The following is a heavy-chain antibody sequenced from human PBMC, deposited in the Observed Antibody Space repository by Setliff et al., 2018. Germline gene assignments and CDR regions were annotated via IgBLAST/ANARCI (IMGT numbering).Heavy chain of an antibody. Sequence: PGGSLRLSCAASRFTFSNYAMSWVRQAPGKGLEWVSAISASGRTTYSADSVKGRFTISRDNSKNTLSLQMNSLRAEDTAVYYCAKDVSPPGTNGWHPDVLDTWGQGTMVTVSS. CDR2: ISASGRTT. D-gene: IGHD6-19*01. CDR3: AKDVSPPGTNGWHPDVLDT. V-gene: IGHV3-23*01. CDR1: RFTFSNYA. J-gene: IGHJ3*02.